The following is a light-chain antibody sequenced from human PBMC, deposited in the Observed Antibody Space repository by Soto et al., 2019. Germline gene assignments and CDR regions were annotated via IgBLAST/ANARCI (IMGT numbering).Light chain of an antibody. CDR1: TKNY. CDR2: EVT. Sequence: QSVLTQTASVSGSPGESITISCTGPTKNYVSWYQHHPGRAPKLIIYEVTKRPSGISNRFSGFKSGNTASLTISGLQTDDEADYYCGSYLDFWVFGGGTKVTVL. J-gene: IGLJ3*02. CDR3: GSYLDFWV. V-gene: IGLV2-14*01.